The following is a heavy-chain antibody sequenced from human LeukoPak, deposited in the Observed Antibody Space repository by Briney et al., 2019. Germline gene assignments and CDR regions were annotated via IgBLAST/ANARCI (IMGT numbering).Heavy chain of an antibody. V-gene: IGHV4-39*07. D-gene: IGHD1-26*01. J-gene: IGHJ4*02. CDR3: ARDEGAGSSPSPYFDY. CDR2: ISYSGST. Sequence: SETLSLTCTVSGASISSSSYYWGWIRQPPGKGLEWIGTISYSGSTYYNPSLKSRVTTSVDTSKNQFSLKLSSVTAADTAVYYCARDEGAGSSPSPYFDYWGQGTLVTVSS. CDR1: GASISSSSYY.